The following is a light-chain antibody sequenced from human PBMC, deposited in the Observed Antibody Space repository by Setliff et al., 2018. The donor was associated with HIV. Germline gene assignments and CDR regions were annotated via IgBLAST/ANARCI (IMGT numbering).Light chain of an antibody. V-gene: IGLV2-23*02. CDR2: EVS. CDR1: SSDVGSYNL. Sequence: QSALTQPASVSGSPGQLITISCTGTSSDVGSYNLVSWYQQHPGKAPKLMIYEVSKRPSGVSNRFSGSKSGNTASLTISGLQAEDEADYYCCSYAGSSTYVFGTGTKVTVL. CDR3: CSYAGSSTYV. J-gene: IGLJ1*01.